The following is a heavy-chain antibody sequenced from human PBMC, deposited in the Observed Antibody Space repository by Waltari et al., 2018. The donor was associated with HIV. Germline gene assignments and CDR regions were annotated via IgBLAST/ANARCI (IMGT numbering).Heavy chain of an antibody. V-gene: IGHV3-23*01. CDR3: VKEHQYSHSWYSYYGMDV. CDR2: ISGSGGST. CDR1: GFTFSNYG. D-gene: IGHD6-13*01. Sequence: EVQVLESGGALVQPGGSLRLSCAASGFTFSNYGMSWVRQAPGKGREGVSTISGSGGSTYYADSVKGRFTVSRDNSKNTLYLQMNSLRAEDTAVYFCVKEHQYSHSWYSYYGMDVWGQGTTVTVSS. J-gene: IGHJ6*02.